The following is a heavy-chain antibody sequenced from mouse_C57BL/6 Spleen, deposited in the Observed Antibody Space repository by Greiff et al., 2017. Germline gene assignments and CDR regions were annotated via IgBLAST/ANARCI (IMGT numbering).Heavy chain of an antibody. J-gene: IGHJ2*01. D-gene: IGHD4-1*01. CDR1: GYTFTDYE. Sequence: VQLKESGAELVRPGASVTLSCKASGYTFTDYEMHWVKQTPVHGLEWIGAIDPETGGTAYNQKFKGKAILTADKSSSTAYMELRSLTSEDSAVYYCVTGPSFDYWGQGTTLTVSS. CDR2: IDPETGGT. CDR3: VTGPSFDY. V-gene: IGHV1-15*01.